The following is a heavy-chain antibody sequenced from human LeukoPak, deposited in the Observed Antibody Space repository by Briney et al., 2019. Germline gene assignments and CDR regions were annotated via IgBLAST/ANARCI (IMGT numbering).Heavy chain of an antibody. Sequence: SETLSLTCTVSGGSISSYYWSWIRQPPGKGLEWIGYISYSGNTNYNPSLKSRVTISVDTSKNQFSLRLSSVTAADTAAYYCARHSRWTVFDYWGQGTLVTVSS. J-gene: IGHJ4*02. V-gene: IGHV4-59*08. CDR3: ARHSRWTVFDY. CDR2: ISYSGNT. D-gene: IGHD2-15*01. CDR1: GGSISSYY.